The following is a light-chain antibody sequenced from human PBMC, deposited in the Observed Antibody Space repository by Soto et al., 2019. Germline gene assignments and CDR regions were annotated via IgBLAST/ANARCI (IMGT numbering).Light chain of an antibody. CDR2: KAS. CDR3: QQYNTYPLT. J-gene: IGKJ4*01. V-gene: IGKV1-5*03. CDR1: QSVSTW. Sequence: DIQMTQSPSALSASVGDRVTITCRASQSVSTWLAWYQQKPGTAPNRLIYKASSLQGGVPSRFSGSGSGTEFNITISSLQPDDFAAYSCQQYNTYPLTFGGGTTVEIK.